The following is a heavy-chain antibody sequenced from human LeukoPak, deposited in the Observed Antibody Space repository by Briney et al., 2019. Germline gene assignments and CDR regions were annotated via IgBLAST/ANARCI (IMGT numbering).Heavy chain of an antibody. D-gene: IGHD6-13*01. CDR2: MNPNSGNT. Sequence: GASVKVSCKASGYTFTSYDINWVRQATGQGLEWMGWMNPNSGNTGYAQRFQGRVTMTRNTSISTAYMELSSLRSEDAAVYYCARVGYSSSWSVRNYYYYYYMDVWGKGTTVTISS. J-gene: IGHJ6*03. V-gene: IGHV1-8*01. CDR3: ARVGYSSSWSVRNYYYYYYMDV. CDR1: GYTFTSYD.